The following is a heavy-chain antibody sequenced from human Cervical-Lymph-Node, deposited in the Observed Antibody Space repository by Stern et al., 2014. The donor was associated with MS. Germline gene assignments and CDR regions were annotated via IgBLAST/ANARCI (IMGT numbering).Heavy chain of an antibody. D-gene: IGHD3-22*01. J-gene: IGHJ4*02. V-gene: IGHV1-3*01. CDR2: INGVDDKT. Sequence: VQLVESGAEVKKPGASVKVSCKASGYTFIRYAMQWVRQAPGQRLEWMGRINGVDDKTKYSHKFQGRVTITRDTSANTVYMELSSLRSEDTAVYYCARDDHRDSSGHYAPFDYWGQGTRVTVSS. CDR1: GYTFIRYA. CDR3: ARDDHRDSSGHYAPFDY.